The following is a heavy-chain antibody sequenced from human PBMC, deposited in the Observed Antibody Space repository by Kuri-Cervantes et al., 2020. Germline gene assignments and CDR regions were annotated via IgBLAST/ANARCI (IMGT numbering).Heavy chain of an antibody. Sequence: GESLKISCAASGFTVSSNYMRWVRQAPGKGLEWVSAIGTAGDTYYLDSVKGRFTISRENAKNSLYLQMNSLRAGDTAVYYCARALDYDSSGYRHGYYYYGMDVWGQGTTVTVSS. D-gene: IGHD3-22*01. CDR2: IGTAGDT. V-gene: IGHV3-13*01. CDR3: ARALDYDSSGYRHGYYYYGMDV. CDR1: GFTVSSNY. J-gene: IGHJ6*02.